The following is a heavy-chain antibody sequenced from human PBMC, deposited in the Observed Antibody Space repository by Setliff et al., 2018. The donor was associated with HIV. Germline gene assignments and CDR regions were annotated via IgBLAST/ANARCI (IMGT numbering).Heavy chain of an antibody. CDR1: GYTFTSFG. V-gene: IGHV1-18*01. Sequence: ASVKVSCKASGYTFTSFGISWVRQAPGQGLEWMGWISAYNGNTNYAQKLQGRVTMTTDTSTSTAYMELRSLRSDDTAVYYCARGPPSVVVSAARLTFDHWGQGTLVTVSS. D-gene: IGHD2-2*01. J-gene: IGHJ5*02. CDR2: ISAYNGNT. CDR3: ARGPPSVVVSAARLTFDH.